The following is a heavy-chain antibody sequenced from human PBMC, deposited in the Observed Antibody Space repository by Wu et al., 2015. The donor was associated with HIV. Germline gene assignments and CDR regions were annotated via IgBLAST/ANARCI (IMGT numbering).Heavy chain of an antibody. V-gene: IGHV1-69*12. CDR2: IIPIFGTT. J-gene: IGHJ3*02. Sequence: QVQLVQSGAEVKKPGSSVKVSCKASGGTFSNYAINWVRQAPGQGLEWMGGIIPIFGTTKYSQKFQGRVTITADEATNTAYMELSSLRSEDTAVYYCARGFVPRGCDFWTDYVPHSFDIWGQGTMVTVSS. D-gene: IGHD3/OR15-3a*01. CDR1: GGTFSNYA. CDR3: ARGFVPRGCDFWTDYVPHSFDI.